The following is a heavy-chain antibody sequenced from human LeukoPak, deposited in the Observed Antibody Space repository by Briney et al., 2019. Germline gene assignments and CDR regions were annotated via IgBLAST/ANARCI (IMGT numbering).Heavy chain of an antibody. Sequence: PSETLSLTCTVSGGSISSVGYYWRWIRQHPGKGLEWIGYSYYSGSTYYNPCLKSRVTISVDTSKNQFSLKLSSVTAADTAVYYCARGLTDNYYYYGMDVWGKGTTVTISS. CDR3: ARGLTDNYYYYGMDV. J-gene: IGHJ6*04. CDR2: SYYSGST. CDR1: GGSISSVGYY. V-gene: IGHV4-31*03. D-gene: IGHD3-9*01.